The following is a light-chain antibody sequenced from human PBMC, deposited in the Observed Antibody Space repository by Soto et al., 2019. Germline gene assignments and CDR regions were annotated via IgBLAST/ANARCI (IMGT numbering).Light chain of an antibody. CDR1: SSDVGGYDY. CDR3: CSYAGSSSFRVL. Sequence: QSVLTQPPSASGSPGQSVTISCTGTSSDVGGYDYVSWYQQRPGKAPKLLIHEVTKRPSGVPDRFSGSKSGNTASLIISGLQAADEAEYYCCCCSYAGSSSFRVLFGGGTQLTVL. CDR2: EVT. V-gene: IGLV2-8*01. J-gene: IGLJ2*01.